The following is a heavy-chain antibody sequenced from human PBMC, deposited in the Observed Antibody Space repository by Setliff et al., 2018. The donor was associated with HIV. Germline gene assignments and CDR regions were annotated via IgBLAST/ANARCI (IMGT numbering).Heavy chain of an antibody. J-gene: IGHJ4*02. CDR2: ILSTGERT. CDR3: AKELAASGLGYFDS. CDR1: GFTFSNYA. Sequence: PGGSLRLSCAASGFTFSNYAMGWVRQAPGEGLEWVSAILSTGERTFYADSVKGRFTISRDNSKNTVYLQMNSLRAEDTAEYYCAKELAASGLGYFDSWGRGIRVTVSS. D-gene: IGHD3-22*01. V-gene: IGHV3-23*01.